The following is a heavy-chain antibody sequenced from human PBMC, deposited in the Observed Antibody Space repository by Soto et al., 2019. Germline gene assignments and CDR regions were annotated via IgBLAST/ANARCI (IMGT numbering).Heavy chain of an antibody. CDR2: IYPGDSDT. CDR1: GYNFTNYL. Sequence: PGESLKISCXGSGYNFTNYLIGWVRQMPGKGLEWMGIIYPGDSDTTYSPSFQGQVTISADKSISTAYLQWSSLRASDTAMYYCARRGYCSGGSCPSAFDIWGQGTKVTVSS. J-gene: IGHJ3*02. D-gene: IGHD2-15*01. CDR3: ARRGYCSGGSCPSAFDI. V-gene: IGHV5-51*01.